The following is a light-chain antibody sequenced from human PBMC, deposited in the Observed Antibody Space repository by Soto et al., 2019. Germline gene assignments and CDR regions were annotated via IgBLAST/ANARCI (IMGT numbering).Light chain of an antibody. CDR3: QHYPNYSPWT. V-gene: IGKV1-5*03. CDR1: QTISSW. Sequence: DIQMTQSPSTLSGSVGDRVTITCRASQTISSWLAWYQQKPGKAPKLLIYKASTLKSGVPSRFSGSGSGTEFTLTISSLQPDDFATYYCQHYPNYSPWTFGQVTKGGIK. J-gene: IGKJ1*01. CDR2: KAS.